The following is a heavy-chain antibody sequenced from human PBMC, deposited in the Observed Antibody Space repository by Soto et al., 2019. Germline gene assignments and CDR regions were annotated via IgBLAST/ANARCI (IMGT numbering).Heavy chain of an antibody. D-gene: IGHD2-2*01. CDR2: IYYSGST. V-gene: IGHV4-59*01. CDR1: GGSISSYY. Sequence: PSETLSLTYTVSGGSISSYYWSWIRQPPGKGLEWIGYIYYSGSTNYNPSLKSRVTISVDTSKNQFSLKLSSVTAADTAVYYCARGGYQLLQAFRFDYWGQGTLVTVSS. J-gene: IGHJ4*02. CDR3: ARGGYQLLQAFRFDY.